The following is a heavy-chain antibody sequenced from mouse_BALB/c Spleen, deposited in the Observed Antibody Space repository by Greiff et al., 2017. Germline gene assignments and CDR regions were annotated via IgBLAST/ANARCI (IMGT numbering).Heavy chain of an antibody. J-gene: IGHJ2*01. V-gene: IGHV1-69*02. CDR3: TRAYGSRSRYFDY. CDR1: GYTFTSYW. Sequence: QVQLQQPGAELVRPGASVKLSCKASGYTFTSYWINWVKQRPGQGLEWIGNIYPSDSYTNYNQKFKDKATLTVDKSSSTAYMQLSSPTSEDSAVYYCTRAYGSRSRYFDYWGQGTTLTVS. CDR2: IYPSDSYT. D-gene: IGHD1-1*01.